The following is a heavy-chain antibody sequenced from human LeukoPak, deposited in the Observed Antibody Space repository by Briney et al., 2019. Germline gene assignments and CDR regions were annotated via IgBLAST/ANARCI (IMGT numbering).Heavy chain of an antibody. CDR1: GYSFTSYW. CDR3: ARLAMVRGVIIRFDP. J-gene: IGHJ5*02. V-gene: IGHV5-51*01. D-gene: IGHD3-10*01. CDR2: IYPGDSDT. Sequence: GESLKISCKGSGYSFTSYWIGWVRRMPGKGLEWMGIIYPGDSDTRYSPSFQGQVTISADRSISTAYLQWSSLKASDTAMYYCARLAMVRGVIIRFDPWGQGTLVTVSS.